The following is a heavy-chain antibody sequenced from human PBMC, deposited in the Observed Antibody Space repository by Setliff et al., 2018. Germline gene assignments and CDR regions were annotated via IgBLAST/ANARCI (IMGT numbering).Heavy chain of an antibody. D-gene: IGHD6-19*01. CDR1: GFSFSSYG. V-gene: IGHV3-30*03. Sequence: GGSLRLSCEGPGFSFSSYGLHRVRQTPGKGLEWVAVISYDGSRKFHADSVKGRFTISRDNSKKTLYLQMNNLRGDDTAVYYCAREGRSSGWYSGDYFYVYMDVWGRGTTVTVSS. J-gene: IGHJ6*03. CDR3: AREGRSSGWYSGDYFYVYMDV. CDR2: ISYDGSRK.